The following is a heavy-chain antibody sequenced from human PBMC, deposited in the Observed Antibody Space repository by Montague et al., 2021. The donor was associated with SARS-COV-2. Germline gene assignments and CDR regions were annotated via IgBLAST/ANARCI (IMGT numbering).Heavy chain of an antibody. Sequence: SETLSLTCAVYGGSFSGYYWSWIRQPPGKGLEWIGEINHSGSTNYNPSLKSRVTISVDTSKNQFSLKLSSVTAADTAVYYCARGRRILLWFGELLSGGDYYGMDVWGQGTTVTGSS. CDR1: GGSFSGYY. CDR3: ARGRRILLWFGELLSGGDYYGMDV. V-gene: IGHV4-34*01. J-gene: IGHJ6*02. D-gene: IGHD3-10*01. CDR2: INHSGST.